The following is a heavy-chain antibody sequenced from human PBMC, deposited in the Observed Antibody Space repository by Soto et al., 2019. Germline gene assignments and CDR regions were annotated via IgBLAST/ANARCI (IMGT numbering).Heavy chain of an antibody. CDR1: GGSFIGYY. CDR2: INHSGST. Sequence: SETLSLTCAVYGGSFIGYYWIFIRHPPGKGLEWIGEINHSGSTNYNPSLKSRVTISVDTSKNQFSLKLSSVTAADTAVYYCARGPGIQLWGEFDYWGQGTLVTVSS. D-gene: IGHD5-18*01. V-gene: IGHV4-34*01. J-gene: IGHJ4*02. CDR3: ARGPGIQLWGEFDY.